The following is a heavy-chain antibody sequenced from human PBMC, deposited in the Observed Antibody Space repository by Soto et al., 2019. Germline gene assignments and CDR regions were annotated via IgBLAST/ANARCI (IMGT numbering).Heavy chain of an antibody. V-gene: IGHV4-38-2*02. CDR1: GYSISSGYY. CDR3: ARDHRTVTTYYYYGMDV. Sequence: PSETLSLTCAVSGYSISSGYYWGWIRQPPGKGLEWIGSIYHSGSTYYNPSLKSRVTISVDTSKNQFSLKLSSVTAADTAVYYCARDHRTVTTYYYYGMDVWGQGTTVTAP. J-gene: IGHJ6*02. D-gene: IGHD4-4*01. CDR2: IYHSGST.